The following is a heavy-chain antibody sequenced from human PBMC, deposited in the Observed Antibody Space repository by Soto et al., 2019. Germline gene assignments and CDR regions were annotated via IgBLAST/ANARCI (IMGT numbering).Heavy chain of an antibody. Sequence: GASVKVSWKASGGTFSSYSISWVLQAPGQGLEWMGGIIPIFGTANYAQKFQGRVTITADKSTSTAYMELSSLRSEDTAVYYCARDRGDIAASASNYYYYYYGMDVWGQGTTVTVSS. V-gene: IGHV1-69*06. CDR2: IIPIFGTA. J-gene: IGHJ6*02. CDR3: ARDRGDIAASASNYYYYYYGMDV. D-gene: IGHD6-6*01. CDR1: GGTFSSYS.